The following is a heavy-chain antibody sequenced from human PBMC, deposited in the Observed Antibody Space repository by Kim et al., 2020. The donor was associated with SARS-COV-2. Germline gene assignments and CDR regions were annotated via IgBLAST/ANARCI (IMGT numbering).Heavy chain of an antibody. Sequence: GGSLRLSCAASGFTVSSNYMSWVRQAPGKGLEWVSVIYSGGSTYYADSVKGRFTISRDNSKNTLYLQMNSLRAEDTAVYYCARAMNYYDSSGCQIDYWGQGTLVTVSS. D-gene: IGHD3-22*01. J-gene: IGHJ4*02. CDR1: GFTVSSNY. CDR2: IYSGGST. V-gene: IGHV3-66*01. CDR3: ARAMNYYDSSGCQIDY.